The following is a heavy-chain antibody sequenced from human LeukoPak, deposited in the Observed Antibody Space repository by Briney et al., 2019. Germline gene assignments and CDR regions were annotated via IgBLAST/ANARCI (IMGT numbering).Heavy chain of an antibody. J-gene: IGHJ4*02. Sequence: GGSLRLSCAASGFTFSNAWKSWVRQAPGKGLEWVGRIKSKTDGGTTDYAAPVKGRFTISRDDSKNTLYLQMNSLKTEDTAVYYCTTSPYGSGSYLDWGQGTLVTVSS. V-gene: IGHV3-15*01. D-gene: IGHD3-10*01. CDR3: TTSPYGSGSYLD. CDR1: GFTFSNAW. CDR2: IKSKTDGGTT.